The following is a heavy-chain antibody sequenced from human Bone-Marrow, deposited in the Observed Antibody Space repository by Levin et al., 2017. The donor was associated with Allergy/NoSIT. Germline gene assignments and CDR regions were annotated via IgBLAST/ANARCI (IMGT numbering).Heavy chain of an antibody. J-gene: IGHJ4*02. V-gene: IGHV3-74*03. CDR3: STLGYGSGNYFSSY. CDR1: GFTFSSHW. CDR2: INSYGSST. Sequence: GGSLRLSCVASGFTFSSHWMHWVRQAPGKGLEWVSRINSYGSSTTYGVSVKGRFTISRDNAKNTLFLQMNSLRAEDTAVYYCSTLGYGSGNYFSSYWGQGSLVTVS. D-gene: IGHD3-10*01.